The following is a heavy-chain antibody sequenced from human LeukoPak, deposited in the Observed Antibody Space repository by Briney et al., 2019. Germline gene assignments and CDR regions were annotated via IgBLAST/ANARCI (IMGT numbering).Heavy chain of an antibody. V-gene: IGHV4-4*07. CDR3: ARGPAIGATYFER. CDR2: IHTSGST. J-gene: IGHJ4*02. CDR1: GGSISTYY. Sequence: SDTLSLTCTVSGGSISTYYWSWIRQPAGKGLEWIGRIHTSGSTLYDPSLRSRVTMSLDTSKNQFSLKLSSVIAADTAIYYCARGPAIGATYFERWGQGILVTVSS. D-gene: IGHD1-26*01.